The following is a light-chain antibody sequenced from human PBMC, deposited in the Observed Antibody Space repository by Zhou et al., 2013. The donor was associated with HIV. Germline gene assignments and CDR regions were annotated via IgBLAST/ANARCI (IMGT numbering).Light chain of an antibody. Sequence: IQLTQSPSSLSAYVGDRVTITCRTSQSISNYLNWYQQKPGKAPKLLIYAASSLQSGVPSRFSGSGSGTYFTLTISSLQPEDFATYYCQQSYSTPLFGGGTEVEMK. J-gene: IGKJ4*01. V-gene: IGKV1-39*01. CDR1: QSISNY. CDR2: AAS. CDR3: QQSYSTPL.